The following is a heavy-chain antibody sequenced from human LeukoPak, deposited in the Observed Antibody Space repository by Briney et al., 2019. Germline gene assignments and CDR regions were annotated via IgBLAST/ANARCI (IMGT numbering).Heavy chain of an antibody. CDR3: AKDLSDFISAFDI. J-gene: IGHJ3*02. CDR2: IRSGTNNI. V-gene: IGHV3-21*01. Sequence: GGSLRPSCAASGFTFSSYSMTWVRQAPGKGLEWVSSIRSGTNNIYYADSVKGRFTISRDISKNTLYLQMNSLRAEDTAVYYCAKDLSDFISAFDIWGQGTMVTVSS. D-gene: IGHD2-21*02. CDR1: GFTFSSYS.